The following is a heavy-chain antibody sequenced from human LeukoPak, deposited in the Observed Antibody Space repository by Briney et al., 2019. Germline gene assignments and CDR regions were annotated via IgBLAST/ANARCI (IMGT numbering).Heavy chain of an antibody. D-gene: IGHD3-9*01. Sequence: GASVEVSCKASGYTFTGFYMHWVRQAPGQGLEWMGWINPNSGGTTYAQKFQGRVTMTRDTSISTAYMELSRLRSDDTAVYYCARVGIRNFFDWAFFDFWGQGTLVTVSS. CDR3: ARVGIRNFFDWAFFDF. J-gene: IGHJ4*02. CDR1: GYTFTGFY. CDR2: INPNSGGT. V-gene: IGHV1-2*02.